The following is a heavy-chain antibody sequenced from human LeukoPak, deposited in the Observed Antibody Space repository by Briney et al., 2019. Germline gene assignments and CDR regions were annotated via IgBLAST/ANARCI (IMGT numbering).Heavy chain of an antibody. CDR3: AGQRIQPLQRGFDY. V-gene: IGHV4-39*01. D-gene: IGHD5-18*01. CDR1: GRSISSSSYY. J-gene: IGHJ4*02. Sequence: SETLSLTCTVSGRSISSSSYYWGWIRQPPGKGLEWIGSIYYSGSTYYNPSLKSRVTISVDTSKNQFSLKLSSVTAADTAVYHCAGQRIQPLQRGFDYWGQGTLVTVSS. CDR2: IYYSGST.